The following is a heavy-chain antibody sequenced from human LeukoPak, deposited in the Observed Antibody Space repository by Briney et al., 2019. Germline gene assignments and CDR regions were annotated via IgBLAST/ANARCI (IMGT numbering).Heavy chain of an antibody. D-gene: IGHD3-22*01. J-gene: IGHJ4*02. Sequence: ASVKVSCKASGGTFSSYAISWVRQAPGQGLEWMGRIIPILGIANYAQKFQGRVTITADKSTSTAYMELSSLRSEDTAVYYCAREAYDSSGYYQYYFDYWGQGTLVTVSS. V-gene: IGHV1-69*04. CDR3: AREAYDSSGYYQYYFDY. CDR1: GGTFSSYA. CDR2: IIPILGIA.